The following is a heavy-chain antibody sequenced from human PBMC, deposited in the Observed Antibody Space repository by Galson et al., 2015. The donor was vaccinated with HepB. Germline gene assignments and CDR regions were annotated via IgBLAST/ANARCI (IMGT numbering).Heavy chain of an antibody. CDR2: ISWDGGST. Sequence: SLRLSCAASGFTFDDYAMHWVRQAPGKGLEWVSLISWDGGSTYYADSVKGRFTISRDNSKNSLYLQMNSLRAEDTALYYCAKDRYHGGNPYGGYYYGMDVWGQGTTVTVSS. CDR3: AKDRYHGGNPYGGYYYGMDV. V-gene: IGHV3-43D*03. J-gene: IGHJ6*02. CDR1: GFTFDDYA. D-gene: IGHD4-23*01.